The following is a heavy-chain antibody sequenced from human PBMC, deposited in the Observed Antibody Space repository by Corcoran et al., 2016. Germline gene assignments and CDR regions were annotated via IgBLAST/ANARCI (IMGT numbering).Heavy chain of an antibody. Sequence: QVQLVQSGAEVKKPGASVQVSCKVSGYTFTGYYMHWVRQAPGQGLEWMGWINPNSGSTNYAQKFKGRVTMSRDTSISTAYMELSRLRSDDTAVYYCARAETTVGTATLGYWGQGTLVTVSS. CDR3: ARAETTVGTATLGY. D-gene: IGHD4-4*01. V-gene: IGHV1-2*02. CDR1: GYTFTGYY. J-gene: IGHJ4*02. CDR2: INPNSGST.